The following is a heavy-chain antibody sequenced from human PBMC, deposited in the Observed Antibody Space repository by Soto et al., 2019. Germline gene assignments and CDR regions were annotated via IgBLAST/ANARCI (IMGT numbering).Heavy chain of an antibody. CDR1: GFTFSSYS. Sequence: GGSLRLSCAASGFTFSSYSMNWVRQAPGKGLEWVSSISSSSSYIYYADSVKGRFTISRDNAKNSLYLQMNSLRAEDTAVYYCARDYPHQLTGVPYYGMDVWGQGTTVTVSS. V-gene: IGHV3-21*01. D-gene: IGHD7-27*01. CDR3: ARDYPHQLTGVPYYGMDV. J-gene: IGHJ6*02. CDR2: ISSSSSYI.